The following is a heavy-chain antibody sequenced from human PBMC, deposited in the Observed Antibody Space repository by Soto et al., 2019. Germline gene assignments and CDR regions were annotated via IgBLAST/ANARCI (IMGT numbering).Heavy chain of an antibody. CDR3: ARGGDVNYYHGMDV. D-gene: IGHD5-12*01. Sequence: QVQLVQSGGEVKKPVASVKLSCTASGYTFTSYGISWVRQAPGQGLEWMGWISAYNGKTNYAQNVQGRVTMTTDTSTRTAYMDLRSLRSDDTAVYYCARGGDVNYYHGMDVWGQGTTVTVSS. CDR1: GYTFTSYG. V-gene: IGHV1-18*01. J-gene: IGHJ6*02. CDR2: ISAYNGKT.